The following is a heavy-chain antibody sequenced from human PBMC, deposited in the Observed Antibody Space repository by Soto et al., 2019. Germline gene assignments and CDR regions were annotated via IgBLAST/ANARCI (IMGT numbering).Heavy chain of an antibody. J-gene: IGHJ4*02. CDR3: ARSMFYSDASNYSLFEY. CDR1: GGSVSSGNYY. D-gene: IGHD3-22*01. CDR2: FYYTGSI. Sequence: SETLSLTCTVSGGSVSSGNYYWSWIRQPPGKGLEWIGYFYYTGSINYNPSLKSRVTISIDASKNQFSLRLSSVTAADTAVYYCARSMFYSDASNYSLFEYWGQGTLVTVSS. V-gene: IGHV4-61*01.